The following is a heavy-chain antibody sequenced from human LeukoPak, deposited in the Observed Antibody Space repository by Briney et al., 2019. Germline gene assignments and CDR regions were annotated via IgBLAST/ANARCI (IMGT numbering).Heavy chain of an antibody. V-gene: IGHV1-2*02. D-gene: IGHD6-19*01. CDR2: INPNSGGT. J-gene: IGHJ4*02. CDR1: GYTFTGYY. Sequence: ASVKVSCKASGYTFTGYYMHWVRQAPGQGLEWVGWINPNSGGTNYAQKFQGRVTMTRDTSISTAYMELSRLRSDDTAVYYCARDDSSGWYQIDYWGQGTLVTVSS. CDR3: ARDDSSGWYQIDY.